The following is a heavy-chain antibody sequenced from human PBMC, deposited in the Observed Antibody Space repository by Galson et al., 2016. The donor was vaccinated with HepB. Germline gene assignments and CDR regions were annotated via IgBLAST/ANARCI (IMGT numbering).Heavy chain of an antibody. J-gene: IGHJ5*02. D-gene: IGHD2-21*02. CDR1: GGSVSSDNYY. Sequence: ETLSLTCTVSGGSVSSDNYYWSWIRQPPGKGLEWIGCIYYSGNTNYNPSLKSRVTISVDTSKNQFSLTLKSVTAADTAVYYCARDEYCSGDCYSSWGQGTLVTVSS. CDR3: ARDEYCSGDCYSS. V-gene: IGHV4-61*01. CDR2: IYYSGNT.